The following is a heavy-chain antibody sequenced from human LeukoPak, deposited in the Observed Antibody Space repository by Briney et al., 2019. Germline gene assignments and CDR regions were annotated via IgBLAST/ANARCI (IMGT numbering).Heavy chain of an antibody. CDR3: ARHEIDAFDI. D-gene: IGHD5-24*01. CDR2: IYPGDSDT. CDR1: GFTFSNYW. Sequence: GESLKISCKGSGFTFSNYWIAWVRQMPGKGLEWMGIIYPGDSDTRYSPSFQGQVTISADKSISTAYLQWSSLKASDTAMYYCARHEIDAFDIWGQGTMVTVSS. V-gene: IGHV5-51*01. J-gene: IGHJ3*02.